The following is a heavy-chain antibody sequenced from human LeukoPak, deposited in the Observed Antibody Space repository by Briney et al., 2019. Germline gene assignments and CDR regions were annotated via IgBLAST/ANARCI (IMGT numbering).Heavy chain of an antibody. Sequence: GGSLRLSCAASGFTFSSYGMHWVRQAPGKGLEWVSAISGSGGSTYYADSVKGRFTISRDNSKNTLYLQMNSLRAEDTAVYYCAKADSSSWYLGYYYYYMDVWGKGTTVTISS. D-gene: IGHD6-13*01. CDR2: ISGSGGST. CDR1: GFTFSSYG. V-gene: IGHV3-23*01. CDR3: AKADSSSWYLGYYYYYMDV. J-gene: IGHJ6*03.